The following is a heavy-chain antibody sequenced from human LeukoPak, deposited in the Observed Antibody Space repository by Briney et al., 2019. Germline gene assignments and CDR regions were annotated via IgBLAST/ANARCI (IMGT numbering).Heavy chain of an antibody. CDR1: GFTFDDYA. CDR3: ARDNIAVAGC. CDR2: ISWNSGTI. V-gene: IGHV3-9*03. J-gene: IGHJ4*02. Sequence: GRSLRLSCAASGFTFDDYAMHWVRQAPGKGLEWVSGISWNSGTIGYADSVKGRFTISRDNAKNSLYLQMNSLRDDDMALYYCARDNIAVAGCWGQGTLVTASS. D-gene: IGHD6-19*01.